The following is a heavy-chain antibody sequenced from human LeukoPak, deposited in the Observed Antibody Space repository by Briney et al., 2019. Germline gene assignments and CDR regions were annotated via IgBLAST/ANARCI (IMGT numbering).Heavy chain of an antibody. V-gene: IGHV3-30*19. D-gene: IGHD2-8*01. CDR1: SGFAASGFTFSTFG. J-gene: IGHJ6*03. Sequence: PGGSLRLSCAASGFAASGFTFSTFGMHWVRQAPGKGLEWVAVISNDGSNKYYADSVKGRFTISRDNSKNTLYLQINSLRAEDTAVYYCARAGRAVKANGLIYYYYYMDVWGKGTTVTVSS. CDR2: ISNDGSNK. CDR3: ARAGRAVKANGLIYYYYYMDV.